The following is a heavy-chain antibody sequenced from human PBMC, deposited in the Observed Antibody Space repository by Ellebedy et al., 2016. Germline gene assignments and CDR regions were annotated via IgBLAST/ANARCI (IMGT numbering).Heavy chain of an antibody. Sequence: GESLKISCAASGFTFSSYSMNWVRQAPGKGLEWVSSISSSSSYIYYADSVKGRFTISRDNAKNSLYLQMNSLRAEDTAVYYCARMGSSLCIDYWGQGTLVTVSS. CDR3: ARMGSSLCIDY. CDR1: GFTFSSYS. D-gene: IGHD6-19*01. V-gene: IGHV3-21*01. CDR2: ISSSSSYI. J-gene: IGHJ4*02.